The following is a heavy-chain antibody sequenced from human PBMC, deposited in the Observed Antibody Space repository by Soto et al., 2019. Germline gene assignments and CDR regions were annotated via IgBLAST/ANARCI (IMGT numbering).Heavy chain of an antibody. J-gene: IGHJ4*02. CDR1: GGSISSSSYY. CDR3: ATPRSSGYYSDY. CDR2: IYYSGST. D-gene: IGHD3-22*01. Sequence: SETLSLTCTVSGGSISSSSYYWGWIRQHPGKRLERIGSIYYSGSTYYNPSLKSRVTISVDTSKNQFSLKLSSVTAADTAVYYCATPRSSGYYSDYWGQGTLVTVSS. V-gene: IGHV4-39*01.